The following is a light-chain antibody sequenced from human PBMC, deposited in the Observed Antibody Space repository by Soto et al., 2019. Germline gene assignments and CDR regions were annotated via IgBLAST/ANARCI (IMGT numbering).Light chain of an antibody. CDR1: NIGSKS. Sequence: SYELTQPPSVSVAPGKTARITCGGNNIGSKSVHWYKQKAGQAPILAMYYDSDRPSGIPERFSGSNSGNTATLTISTVEAGDEADYYCQVWDISSNHVVFGGGTKLTV. J-gene: IGLJ2*01. V-gene: IGLV3-21*04. CDR3: QVWDISSNHVV. CDR2: YDS.